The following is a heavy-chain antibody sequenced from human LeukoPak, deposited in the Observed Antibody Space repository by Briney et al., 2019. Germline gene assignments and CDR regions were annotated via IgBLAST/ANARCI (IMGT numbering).Heavy chain of an antibody. CDR2: ITSTSDTI. CDR1: GFTFNWSW. CDR3: ASFPWDLRPT. D-gene: IGHD1-26*01. V-gene: IGHV3-48*01. Sequence: GGSLRLSCAASGFTFNWSWMHWVRQVPGKGLEWLSYITSTSDTIYYADSVKGRFTISRDNAKNSLYLQMNSLRAEDTAVYYCASFPWDLRPTWGQGTLVSVAS. J-gene: IGHJ4*02.